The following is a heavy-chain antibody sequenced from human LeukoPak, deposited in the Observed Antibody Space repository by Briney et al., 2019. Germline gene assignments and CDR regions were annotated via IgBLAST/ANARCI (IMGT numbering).Heavy chain of an antibody. CDR2: INPNSGGT. CDR1: GYTFTGDY. J-gene: IGHJ5*02. Sequence: ASVKVSCKASGYTFTGDYVHWVRQAPGQGLEWMGWINPNSGGTDYAQKFQGRVTLTSDTSISTVYMELSSLRSNDTAVYYCAREGCSGGSCYFWFDPWGQGTLVTVSS. V-gene: IGHV1-2*02. CDR3: AREGCSGGSCYFWFDP. D-gene: IGHD2-15*01.